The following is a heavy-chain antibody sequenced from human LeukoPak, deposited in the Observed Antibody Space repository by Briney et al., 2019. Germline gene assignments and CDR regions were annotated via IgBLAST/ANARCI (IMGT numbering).Heavy chain of an antibody. CDR3: ARDRSYSSGWYY. J-gene: IGHJ4*02. CDR1: GGTFSSYA. Sequence: SVKVSCKASGGTFSSYAISWVRQAPGQGLEWMGGIIPIFGTANYAQKFQGRVTITADESTSTAYMELSSLRSEDTAVYYCARDRSYSSGWYYWGQGTLVTVSP. CDR2: IIPIFGTA. V-gene: IGHV1-69*01. D-gene: IGHD6-19*01.